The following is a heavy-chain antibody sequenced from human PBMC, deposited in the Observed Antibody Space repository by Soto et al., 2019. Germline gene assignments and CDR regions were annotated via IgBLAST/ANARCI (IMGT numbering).Heavy chain of an antibody. Sequence: QDQLVQSGPEVKKPGASVKVSCKASGYTFINYGIIWVRQAPGQGLEWMGWISAYNGKTNYAQKLQGRVTMTTDTASNTAYMDLRSLRSDDTAVFYCARGGRMSANTLAFDIWGQGTMVTVSS. D-gene: IGHD3-16*01. CDR3: ARGGRMSANTLAFDI. J-gene: IGHJ3*02. CDR2: ISAYNGKT. V-gene: IGHV1-18*01. CDR1: GYTFINYG.